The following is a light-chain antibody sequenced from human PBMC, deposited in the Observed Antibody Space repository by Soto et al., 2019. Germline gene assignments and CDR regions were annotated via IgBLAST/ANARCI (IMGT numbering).Light chain of an antibody. CDR1: ESISNF. CDR2: KAS. V-gene: IGKV1-5*03. CDR3: QQYNSYSRT. Sequence: DIQMTQSPSTLSASVGDRVTITCRASESISNFLAWYQQKPGKAPNLLIYKASSLESGVPSRFSGSGSGTEFTLTISSLQPDDFETYYCQQYNSYSRTFGQGTKVDI. J-gene: IGKJ1*01.